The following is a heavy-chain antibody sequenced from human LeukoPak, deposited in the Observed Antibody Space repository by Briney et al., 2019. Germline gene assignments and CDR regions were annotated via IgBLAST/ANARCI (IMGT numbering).Heavy chain of an antibody. CDR1: GYTFTTYG. J-gene: IGHJ3*02. Sequence: VASVKVSCKTSGYTFTTYGITWVRQAPGQGLEWMEWISAYNGNTNYAQKLQGRVTMTTDTSTNTAYMELRSLRSDDTAVYYCARDRSPYYGDYTYSDAFDIWGQGTMVTVSS. CDR3: ARDRSPYYGDYTYSDAFDI. D-gene: IGHD4-17*01. V-gene: IGHV1-18*01. CDR2: ISAYNGNT.